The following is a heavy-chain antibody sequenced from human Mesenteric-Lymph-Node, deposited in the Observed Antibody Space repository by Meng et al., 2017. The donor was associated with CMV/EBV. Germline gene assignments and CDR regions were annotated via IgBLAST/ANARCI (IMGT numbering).Heavy chain of an antibody. CDR2: INPNSGGT. CDR3: AREPKGMRYYYYGMDV. V-gene: IGHV1-2*02. J-gene: IGHJ6*02. Sequence: ASVKVSCKASGGTFSSYAISWVRQAPGQGLEWMGWINPNSGGTNYAQKFQGRVTMTRDTSISTAYMELSRLRSDDTAVYYCAREPKGMRYYYYGMDVWGQGTTVTVSS. CDR1: GGTFSSYA.